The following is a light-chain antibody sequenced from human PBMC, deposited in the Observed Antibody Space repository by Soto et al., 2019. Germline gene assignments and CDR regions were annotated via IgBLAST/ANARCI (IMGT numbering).Light chain of an antibody. CDR3: CSSAPGRTVV. V-gene: IGLV3-1*01. CDR1: KLGDKY. J-gene: IGLJ1*01. Sequence: SYELTQPPSVSVSPGQTASITCSGDKLGDKYACWYQQKPGQSPVLVIYQDSKRPSGIPERFSGSNSGNTATLTISGTQAMDEADYFCCSSAPGRTVVFGTGTKLTVL. CDR2: QDS.